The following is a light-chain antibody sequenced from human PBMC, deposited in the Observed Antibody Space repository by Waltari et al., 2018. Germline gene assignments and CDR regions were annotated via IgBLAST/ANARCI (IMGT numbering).Light chain of an antibody. CDR3: QQYYSYSLT. J-gene: IGKJ1*01. CDR1: QSICSW. V-gene: IGKV1-5*03. CDR2: KAS. Sequence: DIQMTQSPSTLSASVGDRVTITCRASQSICSWLAWFQQKPGKAPKLLIYKASSLESGVPSRFSGSRSGTEFTLTISSLQPDDFATYYCQQYYSYSLTFGQGTKVEIK.